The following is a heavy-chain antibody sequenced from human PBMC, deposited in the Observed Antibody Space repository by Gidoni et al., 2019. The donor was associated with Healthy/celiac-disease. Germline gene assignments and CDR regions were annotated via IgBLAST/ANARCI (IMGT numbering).Heavy chain of an antibody. J-gene: IGHJ4*02. CDR2: IFSNDEK. CDR3: ARSNPEYDIAAAGSYYFDY. V-gene: IGHV2-26*01. Sequence: QVTLKESGPVLVKPTETLTLTCTVSGFSLSSARMGVSWIRQPPGKALEWLAHIFSNDEKSYSTSLKSRLNISKDTSKSQVVLTMTNMDPVDTATYYCARSNPEYDIAAAGSYYFDYWGQGTLVTVSS. CDR1: GFSLSSARMG. D-gene: IGHD6-13*01.